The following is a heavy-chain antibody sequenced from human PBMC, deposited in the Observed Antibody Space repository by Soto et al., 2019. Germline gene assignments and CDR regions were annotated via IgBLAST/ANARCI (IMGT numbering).Heavy chain of an antibody. Sequence: EVQLVESGGGLVKPGGSLRLSCAASGFIFSTYSMNWVRQAPGKGLEWVSSISSSSGYIRYADSVRGRFTISRDNAKNSLYLQMNSLRAEDTAVYYCVRAMGSSSSKDDYWGHGTLVTVSS. CDR3: VRAMGSSSSKDDY. J-gene: IGHJ4*01. CDR1: GFIFSTYS. CDR2: ISSSSGYI. D-gene: IGHD2-2*01. V-gene: IGHV3-21*01.